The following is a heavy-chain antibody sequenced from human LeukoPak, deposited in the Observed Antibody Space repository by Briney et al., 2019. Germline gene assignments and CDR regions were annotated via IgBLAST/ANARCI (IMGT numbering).Heavy chain of an antibody. V-gene: IGHV3-30*02. Sequence: GGSLRLSCVASGFSFSSFGIHWVRQAPGKGLEWVAFIRYDGTNTYYADSVKGRFTISRDNSKNTLYLQMNSLRAEDTAVYYCARGKGDCSSTSCYEYYYYMDVWGKGTTVTISS. J-gene: IGHJ6*03. CDR2: IRYDGTNT. CDR3: ARGKGDCSSTSCYEYYYYMDV. CDR1: GFSFSSFG. D-gene: IGHD2-2*01.